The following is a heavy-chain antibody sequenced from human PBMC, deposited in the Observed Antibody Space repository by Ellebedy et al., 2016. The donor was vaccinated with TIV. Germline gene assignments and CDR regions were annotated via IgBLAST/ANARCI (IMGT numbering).Heavy chain of an antibody. CDR3: AKAMAYCSSTSCRSPYYYGMDV. J-gene: IGHJ6*02. Sequence: GGSLRLSXAASGFTFSSYAMSWVRQAPGKGLEWVSAISGSGGSTYYADSVKGRFTISRDNSKNTLYLQMNSLRAEDTAVYYCAKAMAYCSSTSCRSPYYYGMDVWGQGTTVTVSS. D-gene: IGHD2-2*01. V-gene: IGHV3-23*01. CDR2: ISGSGGST. CDR1: GFTFSSYA.